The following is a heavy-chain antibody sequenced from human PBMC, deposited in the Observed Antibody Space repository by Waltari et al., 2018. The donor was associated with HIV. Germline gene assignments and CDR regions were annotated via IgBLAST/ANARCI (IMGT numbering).Heavy chain of an antibody. Sequence: EVQLVESGGGLVQPGGPLRLSCAVSGFHINTYWLSWVRQAPGKGMEWVADIKADGREIQYGDSVKRRFTICRDDAKSLLHLQMNSLRADETGVYYCARSDATTRRTRGTEAFDMWGKGTMVIVSS. CDR3: ARSDATTRRTRGTEAFDM. J-gene: IGHJ3*02. V-gene: IGHV3-7*01. D-gene: IGHD2-2*01. CDR2: IKADGREI. CDR1: GFHINTYW.